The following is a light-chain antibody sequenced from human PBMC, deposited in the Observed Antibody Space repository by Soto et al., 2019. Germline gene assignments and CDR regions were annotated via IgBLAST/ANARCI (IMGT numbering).Light chain of an antibody. CDR1: QSVSSSY. V-gene: IGKV3-20*01. CDR2: GAS. Sequence: EIVLTQSPGTLSLSPGERATLSCRASQSVSSSYLAWYQQKPGQAPRLLFYGASSRATGIPDRFSGSGSGTDFTLTISRLEPEDFAVYYCQQYGSSLRITFGQGTRLEIK. J-gene: IGKJ5*01. CDR3: QQYGSSLRIT.